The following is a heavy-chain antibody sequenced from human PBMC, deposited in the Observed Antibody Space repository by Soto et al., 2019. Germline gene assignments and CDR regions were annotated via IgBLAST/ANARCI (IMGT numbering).Heavy chain of an antibody. CDR3: AKNERAAAGTVGGHFDY. V-gene: IGHV3-23*01. CDR1: GFTFNSYV. Sequence: GGSLRLSCAASGFTFNSYVLSWVRQAPGKGLEWVSVISGSGGSTYYADSVKGRFTISRDNSKNTLYLQMNSLRAEDTAVYYCAKNERAAAGTVGGHFDYWGQGTLVTVSS. J-gene: IGHJ4*02. CDR2: ISGSGGST. D-gene: IGHD6-13*01.